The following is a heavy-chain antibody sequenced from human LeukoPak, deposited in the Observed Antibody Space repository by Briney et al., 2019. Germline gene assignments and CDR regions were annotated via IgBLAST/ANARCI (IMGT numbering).Heavy chain of an antibody. J-gene: IGHJ6*02. D-gene: IGHD6-13*01. CDR3: ARDAGYSSSWVTGYYYGMDV. CDR1: GGSISSYY. V-gene: IGHV4-59*01. CDR2: IYYSGST. Sequence: SETLSLTCTVSGGSISSYYWSWIRQPPGKGLEWIGYIYYSGSTNYNPSLKSRVTISVDTSKNQFSLKLSTVTAADTAVYYCARDAGYSSSWVTGYYYGMDVWGQGTTVTVSS.